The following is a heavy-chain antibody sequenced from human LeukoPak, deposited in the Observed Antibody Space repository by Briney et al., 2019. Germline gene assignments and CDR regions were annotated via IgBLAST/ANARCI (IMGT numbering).Heavy chain of an antibody. CDR1: GFTFSNYG. D-gene: IGHD2-2*02. J-gene: IGHJ6*03. CDR3: AKTPHEPRYCSSTSCYNNDYYYYYMDV. Sequence: PGGSLRLSCAASGFTFSNYGMSWVRQAPGKGLEWVSVISGSSGSTYYADSVKGRFTISRDSSKNTLYLQMNSLRAEDTAVYYCAKTPHEPRYCSSTSCYNNDYYYYYMDVWGKGTTVTISS. V-gene: IGHV3-23*01. CDR2: ISGSSGST.